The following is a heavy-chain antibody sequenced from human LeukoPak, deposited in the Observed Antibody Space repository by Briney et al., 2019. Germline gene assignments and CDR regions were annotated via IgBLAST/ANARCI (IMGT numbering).Heavy chain of an antibody. CDR3: ARRVAGTKNPFDY. CDR2: INHSGST. CDR1: GGSFSGYY. V-gene: IGHV4-34*01. J-gene: IGHJ4*02. D-gene: IGHD6-19*01. Sequence: SETLSLTCAVYGGSFSGYYWSWIRQPPGKGLEWIGEINHSGSTNYNPSLKSRVTISVDTSKNQFSLKLSSVTAADTAVYYCARRVAGTKNPFDYWGQGTLVTVSS.